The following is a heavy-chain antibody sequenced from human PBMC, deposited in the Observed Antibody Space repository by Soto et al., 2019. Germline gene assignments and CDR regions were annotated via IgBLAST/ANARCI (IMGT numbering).Heavy chain of an antibody. J-gene: IGHJ3*02. D-gene: IGHD3-10*01. CDR3: ARRSGSPLEQAFDI. CDR1: GGPISSYY. CDR2: IYYSGRT. Sequence: QVQLQESGPGLVKPSETLSLTCTVSGGPISSYYWSWIRQPPGKGLEWIGYIYYSGRTNYNPSLKSRVTISVDTSKNQFSLKLSSVTAAETAVYYCARRSGSPLEQAFDIWGQGTMVTVSS. V-gene: IGHV4-59*01.